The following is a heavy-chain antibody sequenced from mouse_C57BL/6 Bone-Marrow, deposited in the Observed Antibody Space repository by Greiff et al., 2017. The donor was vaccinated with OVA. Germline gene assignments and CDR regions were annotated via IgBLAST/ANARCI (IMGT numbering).Heavy chain of an antibody. CDR3: ARSERLRDYFDY. Sequence: QVQLQQSGAELVRPGASVQLSCKASGYTFTDYYISWVKQRPGQGLEWIARIYPGSGNIYYNEKFKGKATLTSEQSSSTAYMQLISLTSDDAAVYFCARSERLRDYFDYWGQGTTLTVSS. V-gene: IGHV1-76*01. CDR1: GYTFTDYY. D-gene: IGHD2-2*01. J-gene: IGHJ2*01. CDR2: IYPGSGNI.